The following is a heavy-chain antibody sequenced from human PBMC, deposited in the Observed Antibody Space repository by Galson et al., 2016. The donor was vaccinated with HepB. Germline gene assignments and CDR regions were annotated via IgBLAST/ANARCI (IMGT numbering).Heavy chain of an antibody. CDR1: GYTFAGYD. CDR2: ITPKSGAT. J-gene: IGHJ3*02. V-gene: IGHV1-2*02. CDR3: AREPRVNGEDSFDI. Sequence: SVKVSCKASGYTFAGYDMHWVRQAPGQGLEWMGWITPKSGATNSVQKFQGRVTLTRDTSISTAYMELSRLRSDDTAVYYCAREPRVNGEDSFDIWGQGTKVTVSS. D-gene: IGHD3-10*01.